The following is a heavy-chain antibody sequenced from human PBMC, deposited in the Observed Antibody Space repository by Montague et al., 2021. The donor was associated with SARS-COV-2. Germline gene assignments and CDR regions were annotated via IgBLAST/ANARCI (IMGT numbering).Heavy chain of an antibody. V-gene: IGHV3-33*01. CDR2: TWCDGSNK. CDR1: GFTFSSYG. CDR3: AREGKVGATTGLDY. D-gene: IGHD1-26*01. Sequence: SLRLSCAASGFTFSSYGMHWVRQAPGKGLEWVAVTWCDGSNKYYADSVKGRFTISRDNSKNTLYLQMNSLRAEDTAVYYCAREGKVGATTGLDYWGQGTLVTVSS. J-gene: IGHJ4*02.